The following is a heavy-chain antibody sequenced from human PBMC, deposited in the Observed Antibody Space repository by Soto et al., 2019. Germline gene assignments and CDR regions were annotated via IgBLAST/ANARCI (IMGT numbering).Heavy chain of an antibody. CDR1: GFTLSSYS. Sequence: GGSLRLSCAASGFTLSSYSKTWARKAPGMGLEWASSISSSSSYIYYADSVKGRFTISRDNAKNSLYLQMNSLRAEDTAVYYFARDAAARPDNWFDPWDQGTLVTVSS. D-gene: IGHD6-6*01. J-gene: IGHJ5*02. CDR2: ISSSSSYI. CDR3: ARDAAARPDNWFDP. V-gene: IGHV3-21*01.